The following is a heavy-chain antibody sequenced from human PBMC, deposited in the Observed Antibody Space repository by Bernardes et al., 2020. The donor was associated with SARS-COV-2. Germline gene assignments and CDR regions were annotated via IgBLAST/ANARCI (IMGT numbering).Heavy chain of an antibody. D-gene: IGHD5-12*01. J-gene: IGHJ4*02. V-gene: IGHV4-61*02. CDR2: IYTSGST. Sequence: SETLSLTCTVSGDSISSGRHYWSWIRQPAGKELEWIGRIYTSGSTNYNPSLKSRVTMSVDGSKNQFSLNLSSVTAADTAVYYCARDVGGYVSYYFDYWGQGTLVTVSS. CDR1: GDSISSGRHY. CDR3: ARDVGGYVSYYFDY.